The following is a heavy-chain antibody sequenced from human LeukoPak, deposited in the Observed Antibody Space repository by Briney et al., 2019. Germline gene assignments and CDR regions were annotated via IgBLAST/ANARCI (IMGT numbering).Heavy chain of an antibody. CDR3: ARVLRYCSGGNCYSGGLGYMDV. CDR2: ISRSGSTK. Sequence: GGSLRLSCAASGFTFSSYEMNWVRQAPGKGLEWVSSISRSGSTKYYADSVKGRFTISRDNAKNSLFLRMNSLRAEDTAVYYCARVLRYCSGGNCYSGGLGYMDVWGKGTTVTISS. CDR1: GFTFSSYE. J-gene: IGHJ6*03. D-gene: IGHD2-15*01. V-gene: IGHV3-48*03.